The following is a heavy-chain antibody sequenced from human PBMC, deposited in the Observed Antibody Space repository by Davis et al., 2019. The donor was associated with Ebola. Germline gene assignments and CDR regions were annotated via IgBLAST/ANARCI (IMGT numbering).Heavy chain of an antibody. CDR2: IYYSGST. J-gene: IGHJ6*02. V-gene: IGHV4-59*08. CDR3: AGRRLRDYYYGMDV. D-gene: IGHD5-12*01. CDR1: GGSISSYY. Sequence: PSETLSLTCTVSGGSISSYYWSWIRQPPGKGLEWIGYIYYSGSTNYNPSLKSRVTISVDTSKNQFSLKLSSVTAADTAVYYCAGRRLRDYYYGMDVWGQGTTVTVSS.